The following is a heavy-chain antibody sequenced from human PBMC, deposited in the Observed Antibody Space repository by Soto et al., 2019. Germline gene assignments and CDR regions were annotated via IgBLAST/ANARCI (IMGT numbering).Heavy chain of an antibody. D-gene: IGHD3-10*01. CDR3: ARDNGNYGSGSFAH. Sequence: EVQLLESGGGLVQPGGSLRLSCAASGFTFSSYALSWVRQAPGKGLEWVSALSGTGDSADYANSVKGRFTISRDDSKPTLYRVMSSLRVEDTAIYYCARDNGNYGSGSFAHWGQGTLVTVSS. CDR2: LSGTGDSA. J-gene: IGHJ4*02. CDR1: GFTFSSYA. V-gene: IGHV3-23*01.